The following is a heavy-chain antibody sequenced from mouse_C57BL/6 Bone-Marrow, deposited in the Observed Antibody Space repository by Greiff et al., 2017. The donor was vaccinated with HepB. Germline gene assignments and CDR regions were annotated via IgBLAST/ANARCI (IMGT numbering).Heavy chain of an antibody. CDR3: TREDYDGAWFAY. D-gene: IGHD2-4*01. Sequence: EVKLQESGEGLVKPGGSLKLSCAASGFTFSSYAMSWVRQTPEKRLGWVAYISSGGDYIYYADTVKGRFTISRDNARNTLYLQMSSLKSEDTAMYYCTREDYDGAWFAYWGQGTLVTVSA. CDR1: GFTFSSYA. CDR2: ISSGGDYI. J-gene: IGHJ3*01. V-gene: IGHV5-9-1*02.